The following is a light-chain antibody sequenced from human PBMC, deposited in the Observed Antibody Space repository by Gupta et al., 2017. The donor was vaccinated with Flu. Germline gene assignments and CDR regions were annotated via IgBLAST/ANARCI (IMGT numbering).Light chain of an antibody. CDR2: ELS. CDR3: MQSVQLPAT. V-gene: IGKV2D-29*02. J-gene: IGKJ5*01. Sequence: IGLTHSPLSLSVTHGQSSSISCKSSQSLLHSDGDIYLFWYLQSPGQSPQLLIYELSKRISGVHDRFTGGGSGTEFTLKVSRVEDEDVGIYYCMQSVQLPATFGGGTRLDIK. CDR1: QSLLHSDGDIY.